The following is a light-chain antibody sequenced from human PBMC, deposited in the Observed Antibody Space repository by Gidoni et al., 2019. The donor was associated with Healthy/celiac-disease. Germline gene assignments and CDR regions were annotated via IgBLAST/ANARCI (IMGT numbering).Light chain of an antibody. CDR2: EDN. Sequence: SYELTQPPSVSVFPGQTARITCSGDALPKKYAYCYQQKSGQAPVLVIYEDNKRHSGTPERFSGSSSGTMATLTISGAQVEDEGDYYCYSTDISGTLSVFGGGTKLTVV. CDR3: YSTDISGTLSV. J-gene: IGLJ2*01. V-gene: IGLV3-10*01. CDR1: ALPKKY.